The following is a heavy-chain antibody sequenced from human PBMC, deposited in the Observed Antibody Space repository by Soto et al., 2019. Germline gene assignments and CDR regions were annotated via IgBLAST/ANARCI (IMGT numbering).Heavy chain of an antibody. CDR3: ARDTNPYCISTSCYYNWFDP. V-gene: IGHV6-1*01. Sequence: PSQTLSLTCAISGDSVSSNSAAWNGIRQSPSRGLEWLGRTYYRSKWYNDYAVSVKSRIAINPDTSKNQFSLQLNSVTPEDTAVYYCARDTNPYCISTSCYYNWFDPWGQGTLVTVSS. D-gene: IGHD2-2*01. CDR2: TYYRSKWYN. J-gene: IGHJ5*02. CDR1: GDSVSSNSAA.